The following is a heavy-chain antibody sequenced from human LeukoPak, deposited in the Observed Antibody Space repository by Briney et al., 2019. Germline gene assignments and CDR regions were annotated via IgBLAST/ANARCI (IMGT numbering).Heavy chain of an antibody. CDR1: GYTFTGYY. D-gene: IGHD2-15*01. CDR2: INPNSGDT. Sequence: ASVKVSCKASGYTFTGYYMHWVRQAPGQGLEWMGWINPNSGDTNYAQKFQGGVTMTRDTSISTAYMELSRLRSDDTAVYYCARDVCSGGSCYSGTFDYWGQGTLVTVSS. J-gene: IGHJ4*02. V-gene: IGHV1-2*02. CDR3: ARDVCSGGSCYSGTFDY.